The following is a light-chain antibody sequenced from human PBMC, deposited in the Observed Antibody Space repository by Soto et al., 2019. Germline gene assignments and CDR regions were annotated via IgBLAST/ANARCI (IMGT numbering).Light chain of an antibody. CDR1: QSISSY. Sequence: DIQMTQSPSSLSASVGDRVTITCRASQSISSYLNWYQQKPGKAPKLLIYAASSLKSGVPSRFSGSGSGTDFTLTISSLQPEDFATYYGQQSYSTPPTFGQGTKLEIK. CDR3: QQSYSTPPT. J-gene: IGKJ2*01. CDR2: AAS. V-gene: IGKV1-39*01.